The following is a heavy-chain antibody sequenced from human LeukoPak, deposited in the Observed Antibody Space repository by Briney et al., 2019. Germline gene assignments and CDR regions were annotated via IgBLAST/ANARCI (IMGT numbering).Heavy chain of an antibody. CDR1: GGTFSSYA. CDR3: AREIAVASTEAHWFDP. CDR2: IIPIFGTA. V-gene: IGHV1-69*13. D-gene: IGHD6-19*01. J-gene: IGHJ5*02. Sequence: ASVKVSCKASGGTFSSYAISWVRQAPGQGLEWMGGIIPIFGTANYAQKFQGRVTITADESTSTAYMELSSLRSEDTAVYYCAREIAVASTEAHWFDPWGQGTLVTVSS.